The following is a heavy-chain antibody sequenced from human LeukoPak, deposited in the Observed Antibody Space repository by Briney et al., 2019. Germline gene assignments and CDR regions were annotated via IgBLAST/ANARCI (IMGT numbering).Heavy chain of an antibody. CDR1: GFTFSSYA. Sequence: GGSLRLSCAASGFTFSSYAMHWVRQAPGKGLEWVAFIRYDGSNKYYADSVKGRFTISRDNSKNTLYLQMNSLRAEDTAAYYCAKMEGATSYFDYWGQGTLVTVSS. V-gene: IGHV3-30*02. CDR3: AKMEGATSYFDY. J-gene: IGHJ4*02. D-gene: IGHD1-26*01. CDR2: IRYDGSNK.